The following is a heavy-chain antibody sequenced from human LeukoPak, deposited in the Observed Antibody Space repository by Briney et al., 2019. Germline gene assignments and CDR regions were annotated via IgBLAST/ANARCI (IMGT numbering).Heavy chain of an antibody. CDR3: AGSDTTGYIPREWDYWYFDL. CDR2: IGISTTYI. D-gene: IGHD1-1*01. J-gene: IGHJ2*01. Sequence: GGSLRLSCVVSGFTFSSYNFNWVRQAPGKGLEWVSSIGISTTYIYYADSVTGRFTISRDNAKNSLYLQMNSLRAEDTAVYYCAGSDTTGYIPREWDYWYFDLWGRGTLVTVSS. CDR1: GFTFSSYN. V-gene: IGHV3-21*01.